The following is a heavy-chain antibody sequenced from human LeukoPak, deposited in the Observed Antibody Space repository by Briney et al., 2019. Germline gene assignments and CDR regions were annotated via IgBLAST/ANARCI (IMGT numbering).Heavy chain of an antibody. CDR3: ARFGYCSSTSCESYYYMDV. Sequence: SETLSLTCAVYGGSFSGYYWSWIRQPPGKGLEWIGEITHSGSTNYNPSLKSRVTISVDTSKNQFSLKLSSVTAADTAVYYCARFGYCSSTSCESYYYMDVWGKGTTVTVSS. V-gene: IGHV4-34*01. CDR2: ITHSGST. CDR1: GGSFSGYY. J-gene: IGHJ6*03. D-gene: IGHD2-2*01.